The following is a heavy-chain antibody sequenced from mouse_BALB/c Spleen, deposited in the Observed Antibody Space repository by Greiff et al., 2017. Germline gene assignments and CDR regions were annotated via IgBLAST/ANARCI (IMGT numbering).Heavy chain of an antibody. Sequence: DVKLVESGGGLVKLGGSLKLSCAASGFTFSSYYMSWVRQTPEKRLELVAAINSNGGSTYYPDTVKGRFTISRDNAKNTLYLQMSSLKSEDTALYYCARRGYAAMDYWGQGTSVTVSS. CDR2: INSNGGST. CDR1: GFTFSSYY. J-gene: IGHJ4*01. D-gene: IGHD2-2*01. CDR3: ARRGYAAMDY. V-gene: IGHV5-6-2*01.